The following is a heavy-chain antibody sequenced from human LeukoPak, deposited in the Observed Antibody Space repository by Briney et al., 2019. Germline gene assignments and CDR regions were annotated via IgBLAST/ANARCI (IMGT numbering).Heavy chain of an antibody. Sequence: GGSLRLSCVASGFTFSTYGMSWVRQAPGKGLEWVSAISGSGGSTYYADSVKGRFAISRDNAKNSLFLQMNSLRAEDTAVYYCARGGYCGGDCYFYYWGQGTLVTVSS. D-gene: IGHD2-21*02. CDR3: ARGGYCGGDCYFYY. CDR2: ISGSGGST. V-gene: IGHV3-23*01. CDR1: GFTFSTYG. J-gene: IGHJ4*02.